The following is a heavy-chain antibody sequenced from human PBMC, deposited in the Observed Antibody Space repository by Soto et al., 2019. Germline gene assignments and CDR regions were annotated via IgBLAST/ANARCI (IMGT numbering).Heavy chain of an antibody. Sequence: QVQVVESGGGVVQPGRSLRLSCAASGFIFSRYAIHWVRQAPGKGLEWLAVISKDGSNKYYLDSVKGRFTISRDNHKNTVHLEMNSLRDEDTALYYWARSRSGAVADSFDFWGQGTLVTVSS. CDR3: ARSRSGAVADSFDF. V-gene: IGHV3-30*04. CDR2: ISKDGSNK. CDR1: GFIFSRYA. D-gene: IGHD3-10*01. J-gene: IGHJ4*02.